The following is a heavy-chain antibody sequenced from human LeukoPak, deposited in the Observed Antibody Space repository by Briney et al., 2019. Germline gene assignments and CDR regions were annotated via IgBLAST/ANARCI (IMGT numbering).Heavy chain of an antibody. V-gene: IGHV3-33*01. CDR1: GLTFRNYG. CDR3: ARDLRGMVAATLDY. D-gene: IGHD2-15*01. J-gene: IGHJ4*02. Sequence: GGSLRLSCAASGLTFRNYGMHWVRQAPGKGLEWVAVIWYDGSNQYYVDSVKGRFTVSRDNSKNTLSLQMNSLRVEDTALYYCARDLRGMVAATLDYWGQGTLVTVSS. CDR2: IWYDGSNQ.